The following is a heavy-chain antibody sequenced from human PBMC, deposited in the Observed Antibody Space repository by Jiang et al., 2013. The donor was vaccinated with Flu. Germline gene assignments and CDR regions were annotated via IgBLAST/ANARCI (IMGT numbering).Heavy chain of an antibody. Sequence: SGAEVKKPGASVKVSCKASGYTFTSYAMHWVRQAPGQRLEWMGWINAGNGNTKYSQKFQGRVTITRDTSASTAYMELSSLRSEDTAVYYCARGRIAVAGPDYWGQGTLVTVSS. V-gene: IGHV1-3*01. CDR2: INAGNGNT. CDR1: GYTFTSYA. D-gene: IGHD6-19*01. CDR3: ARGRIAVAGPDY. J-gene: IGHJ4*02.